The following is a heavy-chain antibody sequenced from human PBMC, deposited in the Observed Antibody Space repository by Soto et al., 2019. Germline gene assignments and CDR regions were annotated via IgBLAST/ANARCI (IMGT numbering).Heavy chain of an antibody. V-gene: IGHV2-26*01. Sequence: QVTLKESGPVLVKPTETLTLTCTVSGFSLSNARMGVSWIHQPPGKALEWLAHIFSNDEKSYSTSLKSRLTIPKDTSKSQVVLTMTNMDPVDTATYYCARMLAGITMVRGAIDYWGQGTLVTVSS. CDR2: IFSNDEK. D-gene: IGHD3-10*01. CDR1: GFSLSNARMG. CDR3: ARMLAGITMVRGAIDY. J-gene: IGHJ4*02.